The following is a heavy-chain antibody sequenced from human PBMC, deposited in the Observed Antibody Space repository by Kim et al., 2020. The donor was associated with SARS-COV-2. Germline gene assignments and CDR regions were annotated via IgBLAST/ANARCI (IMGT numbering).Heavy chain of an antibody. CDR1: GYSFTRYW. Sequence: GESLKISCKGSGYSFTRYWISWVRQMSGKGMEWMGRIDTSDPYTHNRPSFQGHVTISADKSISTAYLQWSSLKASDTAMYYCARLSHKNWFDPWGQGILVTVSS. J-gene: IGHJ5*02. CDR3: ARLSHKNWFDP. CDR2: IDTSDPYT. V-gene: IGHV5-10-1*01.